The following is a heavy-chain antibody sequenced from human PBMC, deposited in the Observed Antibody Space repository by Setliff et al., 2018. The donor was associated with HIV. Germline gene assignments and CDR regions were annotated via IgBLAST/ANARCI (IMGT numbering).Heavy chain of an antibody. Sequence: PSETLSLTCAVYGGSFSGNYWNWIRQPPGKGLEWIGEINHSANTNYSPSLKSRVTISVDTSKNQFSLKLNSVTAADTAVYYCAPRYHKYGFLWGQGTLVTVSS. CDR1: GGSFSGNY. J-gene: IGHJ4*02. D-gene: IGHD3-10*01. CDR3: APRYHKYGFL. CDR2: INHSANT. V-gene: IGHV4-34*01.